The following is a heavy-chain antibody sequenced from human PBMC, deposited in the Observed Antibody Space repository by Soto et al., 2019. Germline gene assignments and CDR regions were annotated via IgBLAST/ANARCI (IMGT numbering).Heavy chain of an antibody. J-gene: IGHJ5*02. Sequence: XSVKVPCAASGCTFTSYGIIWGRQAPGQGLEWMGWISAYNGNTNYAQKLQGRVTMTTDTSTSTAYMELRSLRSDDTAVYYCERDRYWRLDPWGQGTLVTVSS. CDR3: ERDRYWRLDP. CDR2: ISAYNGNT. D-gene: IGHD3-16*02. CDR1: GCTFTSYG. V-gene: IGHV1-18*04.